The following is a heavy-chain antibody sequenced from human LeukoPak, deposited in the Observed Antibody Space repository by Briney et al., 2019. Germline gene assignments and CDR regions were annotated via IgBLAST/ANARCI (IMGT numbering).Heavy chain of an antibody. D-gene: IGHD4-23*01. CDR1: GFTFSSYA. J-gene: IGHJ6*02. V-gene: IGHV3-64*01. CDR2: ISSNGGST. Sequence: KSGGSLRLSCAASGFTFSSYAMHWVRQAPGKGLEYVSAISSNGGSTYYANPVKCRFTISRDNSKNTLYLQMGSLRAEDMAVYYWARVPGGKFGYYCGMDVWGQGTTVTVSS. CDR3: ARVPGGKFGYYCGMDV.